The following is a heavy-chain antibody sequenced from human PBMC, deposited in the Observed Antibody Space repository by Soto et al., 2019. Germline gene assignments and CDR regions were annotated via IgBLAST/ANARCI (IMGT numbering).Heavy chain of an antibody. D-gene: IGHD3-10*01. V-gene: IGHV1-3*01. CDR1: GYTFTSYA. CDR2: INAANGWINVGNDNT. J-gene: IGHJ4*02. CDR3: ARDHYYCSGTYNYFDY. Sequence: QVQLVQSGAEVKKPGASVKVSCKTSGYTFTSYAIHWVRQAPGQRLEWMGWINAANGWINVGNDNTKCAQKFQGRVILTRDTSASTAYMELSSLRSEDTAVYYCARDHYYCSGTYNYFDYWGQGTLVTVSS.